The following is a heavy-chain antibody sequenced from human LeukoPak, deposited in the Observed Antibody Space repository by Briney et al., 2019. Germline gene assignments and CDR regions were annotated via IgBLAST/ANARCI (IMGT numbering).Heavy chain of an antibody. D-gene: IGHD2-15*01. Sequence: ASVKVSCKASGYTFTGYYMHWVRQAPGQGLEWMGWINPNSGGTNYAQKFQGRVTMTRDTSISTAYMELSRLRSDGTAVYYCARAYCSGGSCYREYYFDYWGQGTLVTVSS. V-gene: IGHV1-2*02. CDR3: ARAYCSGGSCYREYYFDY. J-gene: IGHJ4*02. CDR2: INPNSGGT. CDR1: GYTFTGYY.